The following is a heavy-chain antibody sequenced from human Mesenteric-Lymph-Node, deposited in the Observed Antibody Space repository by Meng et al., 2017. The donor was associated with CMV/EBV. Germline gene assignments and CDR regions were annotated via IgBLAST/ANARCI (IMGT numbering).Heavy chain of an antibody. V-gene: IGHV3-30*04. J-gene: IGHJ4*02. CDR3: ARDGEMATTLLAY. Sequence: GESLKISCAASGFTFSNYAMVWVRQAPGKGLEWVAIISYDGSKKYYGDSVKGRFTISRDNSKNTLYLQMNSLRAEDTAAYYCARDGEMATTLLAYWGQGTLVTVSS. D-gene: IGHD5-24*01. CDR1: GFTFSNYA. CDR2: ISYDGSKK.